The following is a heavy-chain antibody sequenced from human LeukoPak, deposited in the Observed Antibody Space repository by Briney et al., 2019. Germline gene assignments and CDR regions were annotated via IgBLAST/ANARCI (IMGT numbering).Heavy chain of an antibody. D-gene: IGHD5-18*01. CDR1: GYTFTSYG. CDR3: ARDGRYSYVHYYYGMDV. V-gene: IGHV1-18*01. Sequence: AASVKVSCKASGYTFTSYGISWVRQAPGQGLEWMGWISAYNGNTNYAQKLQGRVTMTTDTSTSTAYMELRSLRSDDTAVYYCARDGRYSYVHYYYGMDVWGQGTTVTVSS. CDR2: ISAYNGNT. J-gene: IGHJ6*02.